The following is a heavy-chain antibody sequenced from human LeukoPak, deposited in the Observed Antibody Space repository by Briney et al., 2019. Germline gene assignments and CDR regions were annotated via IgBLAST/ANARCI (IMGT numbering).Heavy chain of an antibody. CDR2: IYTSEST. Sequence: SQTLSLTCTVSGDSISSGSYYWSWIRQPAGKGLEWIGRIYTSESTNYNPSLKSRVTISADTSKNQFSLKLSSVTAADTAVYYCARRWKYSSSWYWGYYMDVWGKGTTVTISS. J-gene: IGHJ6*03. CDR1: GDSISSGSYY. D-gene: IGHD6-13*01. V-gene: IGHV4-61*02. CDR3: ARRWKYSSSWYWGYYMDV.